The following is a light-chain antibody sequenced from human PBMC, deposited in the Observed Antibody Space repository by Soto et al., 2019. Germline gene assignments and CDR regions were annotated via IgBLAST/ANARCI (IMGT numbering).Light chain of an antibody. Sequence: SLLTQPPPGSGAPREGGTLSFPGGSPQNGAGYHVHWYQQLPGTAPKLLIYGNSNRPSGVPDRFSGSRSGTSASLAITGLQAEDEADYYCQSSDSSLSGSRVFGTGTKVTVL. V-gene: IGLV1-40*01. CDR1: SPQNGAGYH. J-gene: IGLJ1*01. CDR3: QSSDSSLSGSRV. CDR2: GNS.